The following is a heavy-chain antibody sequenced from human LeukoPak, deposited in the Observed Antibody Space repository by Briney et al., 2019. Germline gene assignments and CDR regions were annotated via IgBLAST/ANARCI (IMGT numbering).Heavy chain of an antibody. CDR1: GFTFSSYA. CDR2: VSGSGGST. J-gene: IGHJ4*02. Sequence: GGSLRLSCAASGFTFSSYAMSWVRQAPGKGLEWVSAVSGSGGSTYYADSVRGRFTISRDNSKNTLYLQMNSLRAEDTAVYYCAKWDCSSTSCLSNYFDYWGQGTLVTVSS. V-gene: IGHV3-23*01. D-gene: IGHD2-2*01. CDR3: AKWDCSSTSCLSNYFDY.